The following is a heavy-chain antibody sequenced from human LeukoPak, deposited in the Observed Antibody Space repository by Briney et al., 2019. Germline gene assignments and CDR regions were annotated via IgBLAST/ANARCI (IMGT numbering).Heavy chain of an antibody. CDR1: GFTFSSYA. J-gene: IGHJ4*02. CDR2: ISYDGSNK. Sequence: GGSLRLSCAASGFTFSSYAMHWVRQAPGKGLEWVAVISYDGSNKYYADSVKGRFTISRDNSKNTLYLQMNSLRAEDTAVYYCAKDQSLFDYWGQGTLVTVSS. V-gene: IGHV3-30-3*01. CDR3: AKDQSLFDY.